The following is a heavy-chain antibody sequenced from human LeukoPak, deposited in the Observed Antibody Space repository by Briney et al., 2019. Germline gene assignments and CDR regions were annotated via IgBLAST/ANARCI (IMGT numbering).Heavy chain of an antibody. Sequence: PSETLSLTCTVSGGSISSYYWSWIRQPPGKGLEWIGYIYYSGSTNYNPSLKSRVTISVDTSKNQFSLKLSPVTAADTAVYYCARSGSHDYFDYWGQGTLVTVSS. D-gene: IGHD1-26*01. CDR1: GGSISSYY. V-gene: IGHV4-59*01. CDR2: IYYSGST. J-gene: IGHJ4*02. CDR3: ARSGSHDYFDY.